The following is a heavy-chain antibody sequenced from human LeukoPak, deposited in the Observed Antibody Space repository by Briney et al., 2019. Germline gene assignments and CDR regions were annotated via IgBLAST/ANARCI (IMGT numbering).Heavy chain of an antibody. J-gene: IGHJ4*02. Sequence: PGGSLRLSCAGAGFTLSNYWMSWVRQAPGKGLEWVANIRQDGNEKYYVDSVKGRFTISRDNPKNSLYLQMNSLRAEDTAIYYCARLRAAQTYDCWGQGTLVIVSS. CDR3: ARLRAAQTYDC. CDR1: GFTLSNYW. V-gene: IGHV3-7*04. D-gene: IGHD6-13*01. CDR2: IRQDGNEK.